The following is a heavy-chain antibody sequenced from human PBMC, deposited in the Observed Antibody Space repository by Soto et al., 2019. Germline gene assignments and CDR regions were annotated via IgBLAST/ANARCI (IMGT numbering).Heavy chain of an antibody. CDR3: ARARYCRGGNCFFSRRLDY. V-gene: IGHV1-3*01. D-gene: IGHD2-15*01. CDR1: SCS. CDR2: INAGNGNT. J-gene: IGHJ4*02. Sequence: SCSRCSVRQYTRQRLEWMGWINAGNGNTKYSQKFQGRVTITRDTSASTAYMELSSLRSEDTAVYYCARARYCRGGNCFFSRRLDYSGQATLLTVHS.